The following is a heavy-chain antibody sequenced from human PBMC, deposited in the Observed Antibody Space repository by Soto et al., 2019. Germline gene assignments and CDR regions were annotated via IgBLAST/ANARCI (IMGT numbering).Heavy chain of an antibody. Sequence: QMQLVQSGPEVKKPGTSVRVSCKASGFTFTSSAMHWVRQARGQRLEWIGWIVVGSGNTNYAQKFQDRVTITRDMSTSTANVELSSLRSDDTAVYNCEEDSAKPPYITGHNWFERWGQGTLVSVYS. CDR3: EEDSAKPPYITGHNWFER. V-gene: IGHV1-58*02. D-gene: IGHD1-20*01. CDR1: GFTFTSSA. CDR2: IVVGSGNT. J-gene: IGHJ5*02.